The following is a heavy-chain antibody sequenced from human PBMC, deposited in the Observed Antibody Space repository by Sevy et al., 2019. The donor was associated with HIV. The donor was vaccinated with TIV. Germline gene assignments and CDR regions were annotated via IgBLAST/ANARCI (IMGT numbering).Heavy chain of an antibody. J-gene: IGHJ4*02. Sequence: GGSLRLSCAASGFTFSSYAMQWVRQAPGKGLEWVAVISYDGSNKYYADSVKGRFTISRDNSKNTLYLQMNSLRAEDTAVYYCARAGDRYSGSYQTNLVDYWGQGTLVTVSS. CDR2: ISYDGSNK. CDR3: ARAGDRYSGSYQTNLVDY. CDR1: GFTFSSYA. D-gene: IGHD1-26*01. V-gene: IGHV3-30-3*01.